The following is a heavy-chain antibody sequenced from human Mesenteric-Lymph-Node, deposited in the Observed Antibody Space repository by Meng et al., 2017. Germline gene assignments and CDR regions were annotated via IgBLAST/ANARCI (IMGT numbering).Heavy chain of an antibody. CDR2: IGGNGAYT. Sequence: GGSLKISCAASGFTFSTYAMTWVRQAPGKGLDWVSAIGGNGAYTYYADSVKGRFTISRDNSKNTLYLQMNSLRAEDTAVYYCAKFYGPFKSDGWTFDGFHIWGQGTMVTVSS. CDR3: AKFYGPFKSDGWTFDGFHI. V-gene: IGHV3-23*01. J-gene: IGHJ3*02. CDR1: GFTFSTYA. D-gene: IGHD5-24*01.